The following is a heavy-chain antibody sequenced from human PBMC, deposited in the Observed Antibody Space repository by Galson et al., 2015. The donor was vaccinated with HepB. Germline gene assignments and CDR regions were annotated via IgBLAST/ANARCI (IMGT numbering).Heavy chain of an antibody. D-gene: IGHD4-17*01. CDR3: AKERRYGDTRLGYYGMDV. Sequence: SLRLSCAASGFTFDDYAMHWVRQAPGKGLEWVSGISWNSGSIGYADSVKGRFTISRDNAKNSLYLQMNSLRAEDAALYYCAKERRYGDTRLGYYGMDVWGQGTTVTVSS. CDR1: GFTFDDYA. J-gene: IGHJ6*02. V-gene: IGHV3-9*01. CDR2: ISWNSGSI.